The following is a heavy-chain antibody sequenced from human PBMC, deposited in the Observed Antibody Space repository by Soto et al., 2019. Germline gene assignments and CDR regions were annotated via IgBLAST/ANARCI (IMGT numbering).Heavy chain of an antibody. CDR1: GFTFSSYS. CDR2: ISSSSSYI. J-gene: IGHJ6*02. V-gene: IGHV3-21*01. D-gene: IGHD6-19*01. CDR3: ATIAVADAGGMYV. Sequence: GGSLRLSCAASGFTFSSYSMNWVRQAPGKGLEWVSSISSSSSYIYYADSVKGRFTISRDNAKNSLYLQMNSLRAEDTAVYYCATIAVADAGGMYVWGQGTTVTVSS.